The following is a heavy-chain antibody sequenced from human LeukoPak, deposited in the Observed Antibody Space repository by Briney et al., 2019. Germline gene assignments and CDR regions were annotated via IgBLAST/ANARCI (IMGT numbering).Heavy chain of an antibody. Sequence: PSETLSLTCTVSGGSISSYYWSWIRQPPGKGLECIGYIYYSGSTNYNPSLKSRVTISVDTSKNQFSLKLSSVTAADTAVYYCARAFYGDYVWYFDLWGRGTLVTVSS. V-gene: IGHV4-59*01. D-gene: IGHD4-17*01. CDR1: GGSISSYY. J-gene: IGHJ2*01. CDR2: IYYSGST. CDR3: ARAFYGDYVWYFDL.